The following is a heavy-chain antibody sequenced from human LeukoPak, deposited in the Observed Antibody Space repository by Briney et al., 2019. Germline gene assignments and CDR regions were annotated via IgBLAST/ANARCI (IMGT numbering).Heavy chain of an antibody. Sequence: GGSLRLSCAASGFTFSNYAMNWVRQAPGRGLEWVSYISGSGGSTYYADSVKGRFTISRDNSKNTLYLQMNSLRADDTAVYYCAKDEKVVDSNYFGFWGQGNQVTVSS. J-gene: IGHJ4*02. CDR1: GFTFSNYA. CDR2: ISGSGGST. D-gene: IGHD2-15*01. CDR3: AKDEKVVDSNYFGF. V-gene: IGHV3-23*01.